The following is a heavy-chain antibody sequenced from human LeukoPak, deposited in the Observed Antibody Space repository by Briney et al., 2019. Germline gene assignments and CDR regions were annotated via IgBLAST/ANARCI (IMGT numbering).Heavy chain of an antibody. J-gene: IGHJ3*02. CDR2: IYYSGST. CDR1: GGSISSYY. V-gene: IGHV4-59*01. D-gene: IGHD3-22*01. CDR3: ARYYDSSGIDI. Sequence: SETLSLTCTVSGGSISSYYWSWIRQPPGKGLEWIGYIYYSGSTYYNPSLRSRVTISVDTSKNQFSLKLSSVTAADTAVYYCARYYDSSGIDIWGQGTMVTVSS.